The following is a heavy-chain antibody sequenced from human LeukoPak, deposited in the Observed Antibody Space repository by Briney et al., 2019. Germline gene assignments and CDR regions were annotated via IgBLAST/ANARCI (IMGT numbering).Heavy chain of an antibody. Sequence: GGSLRLSCAASGFTFDDYAMHWVRQAPGKGLEWVSGISWNSGSIGYADSVKGRFTISRDNAKNSLYLQMNSLRAEDTAVYYCARDYYGSGSGDYWGQGTLVTVSS. V-gene: IGHV3-9*01. D-gene: IGHD3-10*01. CDR1: GFTFDDYA. CDR3: ARDYYGSGSGDY. J-gene: IGHJ4*02. CDR2: ISWNSGSI.